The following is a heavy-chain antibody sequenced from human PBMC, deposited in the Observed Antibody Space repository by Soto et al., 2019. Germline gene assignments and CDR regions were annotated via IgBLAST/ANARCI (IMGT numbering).Heavy chain of an antibody. CDR1: GFSLSTSGVG. J-gene: IGHJ3*02. CDR3: AHRSGYYGSGSYYVGYDAFDI. D-gene: IGHD3-10*01. CDR2: IYWNDDK. V-gene: IGHV2-5*01. Sequence: QITLKESGPPLVNPTQPLTLTCTFSGFSLSTSGVGVGGIRQPPGKALEWLALIYWNDDKRYSPSLKSRLTITKDTSKNQVVLTMTNRDPVDTPTYYCAHRSGYYGSGSYYVGYDAFDIWGQGTMVTVSS.